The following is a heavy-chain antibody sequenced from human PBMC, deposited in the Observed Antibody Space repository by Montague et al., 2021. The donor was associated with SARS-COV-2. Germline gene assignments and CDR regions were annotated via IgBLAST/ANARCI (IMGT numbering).Heavy chain of an antibody. CDR2: ISSSSSYT. D-gene: IGHD3-9*01. Sequence: SLRLSCAASGFTFSDYYLSWIRQAPGKGLEWVSYISSSSSYTNYSYSXXVLFPISRDNAKNSLYLQLNSLRAEATAVSYCARQGRYFDWLLMARGHQRTEGVDYWGQETLVTVSS. CDR3: ARQGRYFDWLLMARGHQRTEGVDY. V-gene: IGHV3-11*03. J-gene: IGHJ4*02. CDR1: GFTFSDYY.